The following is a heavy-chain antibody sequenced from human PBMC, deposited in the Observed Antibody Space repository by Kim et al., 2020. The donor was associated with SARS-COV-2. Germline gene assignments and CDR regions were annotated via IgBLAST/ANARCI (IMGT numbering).Heavy chain of an antibody. CDR2: T. D-gene: IGHD3-22*01. V-gene: IGHV3-15*01. CDR3: TTVLGYYDTSP. Sequence: TDYAAPVKGRFTIPRDDSKNTLYLQMNSLKTEDTAVYYCTTVLGYYDTSPWGQGTLVTVSS. J-gene: IGHJ5*02.